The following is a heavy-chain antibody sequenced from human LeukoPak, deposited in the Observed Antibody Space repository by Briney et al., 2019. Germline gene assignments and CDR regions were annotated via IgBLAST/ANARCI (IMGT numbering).Heavy chain of an antibody. D-gene: IGHD3-3*01. V-gene: IGHV4-39*01. Sequence: SETLSLTCTVSGGSISSSSYYWGWIRQSPGKGLEWIGSIYYSGSTYYNPSLKSRVTISVDTSKNQFSLRLSSVAAADTAVYYCARHMPYYDLWSGYYGNAFDIWGQGTMVTVSS. CDR2: IYYSGST. CDR1: GGSISSSSYY. J-gene: IGHJ3*02. CDR3: ARHMPYYDLWSGYYGNAFDI.